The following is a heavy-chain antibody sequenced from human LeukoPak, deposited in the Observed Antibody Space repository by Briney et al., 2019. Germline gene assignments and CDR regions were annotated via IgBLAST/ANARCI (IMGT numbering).Heavy chain of an antibody. CDR1: GFSFSIYA. V-gene: IGHV3-23*01. Sequence: PGGSLRLSCTASGFSFSIYAMGWVRQAPGKGLEWVSAISGSGGSAYYADSVKGRFTISRDNSKNTLYLQMNSLRAEDTAVYYCAKGYRYCSSTSCYTLGPFDYWGQGTLVTVSS. J-gene: IGHJ4*02. CDR3: AKGYRYCSSTSCYTLGPFDY. D-gene: IGHD2-2*02. CDR2: ISGSGGSA.